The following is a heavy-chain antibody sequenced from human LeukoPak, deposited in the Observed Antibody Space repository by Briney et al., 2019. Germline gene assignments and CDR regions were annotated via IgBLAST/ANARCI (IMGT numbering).Heavy chain of an antibody. CDR1: GFIFSTYN. D-gene: IGHD3-3*01. CDR3: ARDRFPRTTRAMDS. V-gene: IGHV3-48*02. Sequence: GGSLRLSCAASGFIFSTYNMNWVRQAPGKGLECLSTISSGSNTIAYADSVKGRFTISRDNAENSLFLQMNSLRDEDTAVYFCARDRFPRTTRAMDSWGQGTLVTVSS. J-gene: IGHJ4*02. CDR2: ISSGSNTI.